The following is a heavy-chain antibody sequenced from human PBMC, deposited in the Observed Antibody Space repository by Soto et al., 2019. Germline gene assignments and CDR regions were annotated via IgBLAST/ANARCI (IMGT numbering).Heavy chain of an antibody. D-gene: IGHD3-22*01. V-gene: IGHV1-69*01. CDR2: IIPIFGTA. J-gene: IGHJ4*02. Sequence: QVQLVQSGAEVKKPGSSVKVSCKASGGTFSSYAISWVRQAPGQGLEWMGGIIPIFGTANYAQKFQGRVTIPADESTSTAYMELSSLRSEDTAVYYCARGKSSGYYGSGYFDYWGQGTLVTVSS. CDR3: ARGKSSGYYGSGYFDY. CDR1: GGTFSSYA.